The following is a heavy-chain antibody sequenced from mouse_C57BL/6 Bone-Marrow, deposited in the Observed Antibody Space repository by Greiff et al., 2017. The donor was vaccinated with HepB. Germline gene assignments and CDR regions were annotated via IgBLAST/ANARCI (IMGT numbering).Heavy chain of an antibody. CDR1: GYTFTDYY. J-gene: IGHJ2*01. V-gene: IGHV1-26*01. CDR2: INPNNGGT. D-gene: IGHD1-1*01. CDR3: ARETTVVAFDY. Sequence: EVQLQQSGPELVKPGASVKISCKASGYTFTDYYMNWVKQSHGKSLEWIGDINPNNGGTSYNQKFKGKATLTVDKSSSTAYMELRSLTSEDSAVYYCARETTVVAFDYWGQGTTHTVSS.